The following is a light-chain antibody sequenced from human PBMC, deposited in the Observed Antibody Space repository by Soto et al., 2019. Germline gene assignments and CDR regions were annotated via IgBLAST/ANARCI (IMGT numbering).Light chain of an antibody. V-gene: IGKV1-27*01. J-gene: IGKJ1*01. Sequence: DIQMTQSPSSLSASVGDRVTITCRASQGIRNYVAWYQQKPGKVPKLLIYAASTLQSGVPSRFSGSGSGTDFTLTISSLQPEDVATYYCQKYNNAPWTFGQGTKVEIK. CDR3: QKYNNAPWT. CDR1: QGIRNY. CDR2: AAS.